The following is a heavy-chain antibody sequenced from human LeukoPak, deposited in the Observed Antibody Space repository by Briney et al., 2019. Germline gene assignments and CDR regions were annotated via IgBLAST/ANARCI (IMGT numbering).Heavy chain of an antibody. CDR1: GFTFDDYA. J-gene: IGHJ4*02. Sequence: PGGSLRLSCAASGFTFDDYAMHWVRQGPGKGLEWVSGISWNSGSIGYADSVKGRFTISRDNSKNTLYLQMNSLRAEDTAVYYCARASSCYVPELDYWGQGTLVTVSS. CDR2: ISWNSGSI. D-gene: IGHD2-15*01. CDR3: ARASSCYVPELDY. V-gene: IGHV3-9*01.